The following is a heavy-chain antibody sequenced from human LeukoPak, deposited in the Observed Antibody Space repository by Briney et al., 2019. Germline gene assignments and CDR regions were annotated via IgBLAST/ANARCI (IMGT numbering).Heavy chain of an antibody. V-gene: IGHV1-8*01. CDR2: TNPNSGNT. CDR1: GYTFTSYD. D-gene: IGHD6-13*01. CDR3: ARVFMSSSWPYYYYYMDV. Sequence: ASVKVSCKASGYTFTSYDINWVRQATGQGLEWMGWTNPNSGNTGYAQKFQGRVTMTRNTSISTAYMELSSLRSEDTAVYYCARVFMSSSWPYYYYYMDVWGKGTTVTISS. J-gene: IGHJ6*03.